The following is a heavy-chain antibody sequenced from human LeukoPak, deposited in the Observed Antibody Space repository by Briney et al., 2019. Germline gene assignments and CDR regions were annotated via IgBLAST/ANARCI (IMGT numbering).Heavy chain of an antibody. D-gene: IGHD5-18*01. CDR1: GFTFSSYS. Sequence: PGGSLRLSCAASGFTFSSYSMNWVRQAPGKGLEWVSSISSSSSYIYYADSVKGRFTISRDNSKNTLYLQMNSLRAEDTAVYYCAKLAAVDTAMVHSAILDYWGQGTLVTVSS. CDR2: ISSSSSYI. V-gene: IGHV3-21*01. CDR3: AKLAAVDTAMVHSAILDY. J-gene: IGHJ4*02.